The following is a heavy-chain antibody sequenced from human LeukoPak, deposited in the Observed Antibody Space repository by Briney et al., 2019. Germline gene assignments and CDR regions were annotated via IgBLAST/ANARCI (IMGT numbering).Heavy chain of an antibody. V-gene: IGHV3-7*03. CDR1: GFTFSGFW. Sequence: GGSLRLSCAVSGFTFSGFWMSWSRQAPGKGLEWVASINSDGSEGYYADVVKGRFTISRDNAKNSLYLQINSLRAEDTAVYYCARDWQRGAPTFGYWGQGTLVTVSS. D-gene: IGHD1-26*01. CDR2: INSDGSEG. J-gene: IGHJ4*02. CDR3: ARDWQRGAPTFGY.